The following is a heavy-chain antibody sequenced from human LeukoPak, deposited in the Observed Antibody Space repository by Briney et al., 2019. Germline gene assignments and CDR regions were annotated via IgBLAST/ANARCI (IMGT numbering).Heavy chain of an antibody. Sequence: GGSLRLSCAASGFTFSTFAMIWVRQPPGKGLEWVSSIFPSGGEIHYADSVRGRFTISRDDSKSTLSLQMNSLRAEDTAIYYCASPKWELLSAFDIWGQGTMVTVSS. V-gene: IGHV3-23*01. CDR1: GFTFSTFA. J-gene: IGHJ3*02. CDR3: ASPKWELLSAFDI. CDR2: IFPSGGEI. D-gene: IGHD1-26*01.